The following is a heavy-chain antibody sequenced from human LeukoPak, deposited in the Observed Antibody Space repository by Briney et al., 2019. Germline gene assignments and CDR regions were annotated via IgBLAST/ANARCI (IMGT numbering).Heavy chain of an antibody. CDR3: ARRVTLGGVHAFDI. J-gene: IGHJ3*02. CDR2: ISSSSGSI. V-gene: IGHV3-48*04. CDR1: GFTLSSHW. D-gene: IGHD3-16*01. Sequence: AGGSLRLSCAASGFTLSSHWMGWVRQAPGKGLEWVSYISSSSGSIHYADSVKGRFTISRDNAKNSLYLQMDSLRAEDTAVYYCARRVTLGGVHAFDIWGQGTMVTVSS.